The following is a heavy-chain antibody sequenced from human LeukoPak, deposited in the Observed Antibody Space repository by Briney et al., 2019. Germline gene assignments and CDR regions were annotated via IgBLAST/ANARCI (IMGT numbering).Heavy chain of an antibody. Sequence: PGGSLRLSCAVSGFTFSNYAMSWVRQAPGKGLEWVSGISGSGGSTYYADSVKGRFTISRDNSKNTVYLQMDSLRAEDTAVYYCARGLEGYSTGRPPFDYWGQGTLVTVSS. J-gene: IGHJ4*02. CDR2: ISGSGGST. CDR1: GFTFSNYA. V-gene: IGHV3-23*01. CDR3: ARGLEGYSTGRPPFDY. D-gene: IGHD2-8*02.